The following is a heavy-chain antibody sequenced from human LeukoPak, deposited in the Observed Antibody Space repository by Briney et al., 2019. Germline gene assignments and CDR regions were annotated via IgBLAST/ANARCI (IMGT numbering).Heavy chain of an antibody. V-gene: IGHV3-64*01. CDR1: GFAFSAYP. J-gene: IGHJ4*02. D-gene: IGHD6-19*01. CDR2: ISSDGGST. Sequence: GVSLRLSCAASGFAFSAYPMHWVRQAPGKGLEYVSAISSDGGSTYYGNSVKGRFTISRDNSKDTLYLQMGSLRAEDMALYYCAREVGWYDYWGQGTLVTVS. CDR3: AREVGWYDY.